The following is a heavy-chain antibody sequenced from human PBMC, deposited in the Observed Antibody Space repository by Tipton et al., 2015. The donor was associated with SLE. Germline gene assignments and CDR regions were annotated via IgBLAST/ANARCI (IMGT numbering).Heavy chain of an antibody. J-gene: IGHJ4*02. D-gene: IGHD2-21*02. CDR1: GYTFTSYG. CDR2: ISAYNGNT. V-gene: IGHV1-18*04. Sequence: QLVQSGAEVKKPGASVKVSCKASGYTFTSYGISWVRQAPGQGLEWMGWISAYNGNTNYAQKLQGRVTMTTDTSTSTAYMELRSLRSDDTAVYYCAKDRRGIAYCGGDCYYFDYWGQGTLVTVSS. CDR3: AKDRRGIAYCGGDCYYFDY.